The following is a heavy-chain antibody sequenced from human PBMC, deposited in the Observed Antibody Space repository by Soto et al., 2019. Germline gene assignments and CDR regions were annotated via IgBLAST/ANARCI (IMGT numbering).Heavy chain of an antibody. D-gene: IGHD3-9*01. CDR3: ARVSWRWGYYDILTGPLPYFDY. J-gene: IGHJ4*02. V-gene: IGHV3-7*01. Sequence: GGSLRLSCAASGFTFSSYWMSWVRQAPGKGLEWVANIKQDGSEKYYVDSVKGRFTISRDNAKNSLYLQMNSLRAEDTAVYYCARVSWRWGYYDILTGPLPYFDYWGQGTLVTVSS. CDR2: IKQDGSEK. CDR1: GFTFSSYW.